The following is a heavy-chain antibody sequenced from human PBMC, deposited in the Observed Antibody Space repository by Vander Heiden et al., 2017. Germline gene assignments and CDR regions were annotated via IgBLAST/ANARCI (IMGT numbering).Heavy chain of an antibody. CDR3: GKDMTPGGLDV. V-gene: IGHV3-9*01. Sequence: EVQLVESGGGLVQPGRSMRLACEGSGSTFNEHAMHWVRQVPGKGREWVSGILWDNRRIGYADSVKGRFTISRDNVKNSLYLQMNSLRPEDTALYYCGKDMTPGGLDVWGHGTTVTVSS. D-gene: IGHD3-10*01. CDR1: GSTFNEHA. J-gene: IGHJ6*02. CDR2: ILWDNRRI.